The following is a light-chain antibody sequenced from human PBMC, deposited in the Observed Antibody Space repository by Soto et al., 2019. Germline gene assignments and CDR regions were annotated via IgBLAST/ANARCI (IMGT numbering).Light chain of an antibody. V-gene: IGLV1-40*01. CDR1: SSNIGTPYD. CDR2: GNS. Sequence: QSVLTQPPSVSVAPGQRVTISCTGSSSNIGTPYDVHWYQQLPGTAPKLLIYGNSNRPSGVPDRFSGSKSGTSASLAITGLQAEDEADYYCQSYDSSLSGYVIFGGGTKLTVL. J-gene: IGLJ2*01. CDR3: QSYDSSLSGYVI.